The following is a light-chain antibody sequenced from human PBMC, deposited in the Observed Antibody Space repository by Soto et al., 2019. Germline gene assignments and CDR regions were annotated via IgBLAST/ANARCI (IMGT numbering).Light chain of an antibody. CDR2: AAS. V-gene: IGKV3-11*01. J-gene: IGKJ4*01. CDR1: QSVSSY. Sequence: IAVTKSPATLSFSPGERATLSCRTRQSVSSYLAWYQQKPGQAPRLLIYAASNRATGIPARFSGSGSGTDFTLTISSLEPEDFAVYYCQQRSNWVLTFGGGTKLDIK. CDR3: QQRSNWVLT.